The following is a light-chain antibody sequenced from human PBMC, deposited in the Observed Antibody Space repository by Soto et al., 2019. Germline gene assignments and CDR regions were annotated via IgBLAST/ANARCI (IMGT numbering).Light chain of an antibody. J-gene: IGKJ1*01. Sequence: QSPSTLSASVGDRVTITCRASQGISSWLAWYQQKPGKAPKLLIYDASSLESGVPSRFSGSGSGTEFTLTISSLQPDDFATYYCQQYNSYSSTFGQGTKVDIK. CDR2: DAS. CDR3: QQYNSYSST. V-gene: IGKV1-5*01. CDR1: QGISSW.